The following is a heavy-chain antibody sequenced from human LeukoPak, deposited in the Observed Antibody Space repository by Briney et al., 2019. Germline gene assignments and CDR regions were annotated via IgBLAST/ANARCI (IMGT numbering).Heavy chain of an antibody. J-gene: IGHJ4*02. V-gene: IGHV3-30-3*01. Sequence: GGSLRLSCAASGFTFSSYAMHWVRQAPGKGLEWVAVISYDGSNKYYADSVKGRFTISRDNSKNTLYLQMNSLRAEDTAVYYCASRGYSYGSPFDYWGQGTLVTVSS. CDR2: ISYDGSNK. CDR1: GFTFSSYA. CDR3: ASRGYSYGSPFDY. D-gene: IGHD5-18*01.